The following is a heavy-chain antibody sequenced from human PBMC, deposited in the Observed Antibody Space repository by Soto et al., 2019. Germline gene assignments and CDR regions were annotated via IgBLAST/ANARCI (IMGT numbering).Heavy chain of an antibody. Sequence: AGGSLRLSCTASGFTFRTYAMTWFRQAPGKGLEWVSAISGSAGTFYATSVKGRFTISRDNSRSTVYLQMHSLRAEDSAIYYCAKEKDCDFNWGSDRFTSHYWGRGTLVTVSS. CDR2: ISGSAGT. V-gene: IGHV3-23*01. CDR3: AKEKDCDFNWGSDRFTSHY. J-gene: IGHJ4*02. CDR1: GFTFRTYA. D-gene: IGHD3-16*02.